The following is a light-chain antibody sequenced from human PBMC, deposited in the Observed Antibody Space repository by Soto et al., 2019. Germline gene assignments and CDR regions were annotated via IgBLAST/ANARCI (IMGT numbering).Light chain of an antibody. J-gene: IGLJ1*01. CDR2: DVS. CDR1: SSVVGGYNY. Sequence: QSALTQPASVSGSPGQSITISCTGTSSVVGGYNYVSWYQQHPGKAPKLMIYDVSNRPSGVSNRFSGSKSGNTASLTISGLQAEDEADYYCSSYTXSSTYVFGTGTKVTVL. CDR3: SSYTXSSTYV. V-gene: IGLV2-14*01.